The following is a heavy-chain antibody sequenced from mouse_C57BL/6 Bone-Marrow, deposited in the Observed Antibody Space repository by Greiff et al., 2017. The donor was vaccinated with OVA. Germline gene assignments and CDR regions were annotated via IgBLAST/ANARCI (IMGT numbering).Heavy chain of an antibody. CDR1: GYTFTSYW. CDR3: ARERKTGTGYYFDY. CDR2: IDPSDSYT. Sequence: VQLQQPGAELVMPGASVKLSCKASGYTFTSYWMHWVKQRPGQGLEWIGEIDPSDSYTNYNRKFKGKSTLTVDKSSSTAYMQLSSLTSEDSAVYYCARERKTGTGYYFDYWGQGTTLTVSS. D-gene: IGHD4-1*01. V-gene: IGHV1-69*01. J-gene: IGHJ2*01.